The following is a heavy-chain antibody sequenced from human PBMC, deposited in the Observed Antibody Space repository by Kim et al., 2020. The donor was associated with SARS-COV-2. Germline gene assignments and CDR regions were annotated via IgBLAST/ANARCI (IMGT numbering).Heavy chain of an antibody. J-gene: IGHJ4*02. CDR2: IYYSGST. V-gene: IGHV4-39*01. Sequence: SETLSLTCTVSGGSISSSSYYWGWIRQPPGKGLEWIGSIYYSGSTYYNPSLKSRVTISVDTSKNQFSLKLSSVTAADTAVYYCARQMGITMIVVVISTHFDCGGQETLVSVSS. CDR3: ARQMGITMIVVVISTHFDC. CDR1: GGSISSSSYY. D-gene: IGHD3-22*01.